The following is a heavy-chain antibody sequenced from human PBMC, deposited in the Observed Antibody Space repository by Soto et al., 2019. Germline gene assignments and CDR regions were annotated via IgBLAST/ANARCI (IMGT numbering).Heavy chain of an antibody. CDR2: IYHSGST. Sequence: QVQLQESGPGLVKPSGTLSLTCAVSGGSISSNNWWSWVRQPPGKGLEWIGEIYHSGSTNYNPSLKSRVTRSVDKSKNQFSLKLSSVTAADTAVYFCARDRSYGDTLNYWGQGTLVTVSS. CDR3: ARDRSYGDTLNY. J-gene: IGHJ4*02. D-gene: IGHD4-17*01. V-gene: IGHV4-4*02. CDR1: GGSISSNNW.